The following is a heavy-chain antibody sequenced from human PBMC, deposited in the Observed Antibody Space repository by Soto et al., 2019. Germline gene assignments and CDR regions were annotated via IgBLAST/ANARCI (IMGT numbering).Heavy chain of an antibody. D-gene: IGHD3-9*01. Sequence: GASVKVSCKASGYTFTSYGISWVRQAPGQGLEWMGWISAYNGNTNYAQKLQGRVTMTTDTSTSTAYMELRSLRSDDTAVYYCARVNFDWLLSKASWFDPWGQGTLVTVSS. V-gene: IGHV1-18*04. J-gene: IGHJ5*02. CDR3: ARVNFDWLLSKASWFDP. CDR1: GYTFTSYG. CDR2: ISAYNGNT.